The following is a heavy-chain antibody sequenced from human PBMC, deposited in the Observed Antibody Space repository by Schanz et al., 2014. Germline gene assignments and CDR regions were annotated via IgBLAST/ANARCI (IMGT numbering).Heavy chain of an antibody. CDR2: INPNSGGT. CDR1: GYTFTDYY. Sequence: QVQVIQSGPEVKKPGASVKVSCKASGYTFTDYYMHWVRQAPGQGLEWMGRINPNSGGTNYAQKFQGRVTMTRDTSISTAYMELNRLRSDDTAVYYCARDSHRRVAGPGYWGQGTLVTVSS. V-gene: IGHV1-2*06. J-gene: IGHJ4*02. CDR3: ARDSHRRVAGPGY.